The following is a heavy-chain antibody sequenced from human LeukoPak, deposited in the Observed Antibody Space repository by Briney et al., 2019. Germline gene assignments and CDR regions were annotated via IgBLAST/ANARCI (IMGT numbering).Heavy chain of an antibody. CDR1: EFSVGSNY. D-gene: IGHD3-10*01. Sequence: GGSLRLSCAASEFSVGSNYMTWVRQAPGKGLEWVSLIYSGGSTYYADSVKGRFTISRDNPKNTLYLQMNSLRAEDTAVYYCARAYGSGRGVPKNYYYYMDVWGKGTTVTVSS. CDR3: ARAYGSGRGVPKNYYYYMDV. CDR2: IYSGGST. V-gene: IGHV3-66*01. J-gene: IGHJ6*03.